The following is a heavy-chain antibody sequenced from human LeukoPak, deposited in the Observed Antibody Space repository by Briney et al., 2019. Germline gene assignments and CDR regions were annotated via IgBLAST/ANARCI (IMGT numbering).Heavy chain of an antibody. D-gene: IGHD4-17*01. CDR2: ISSNGGST. Sequence: GGFLRLSCSASGFTFSSYAMHWVRQAPGKGLEYVSAISSNGGSTYYADSVKGRFTISRDNSKNTLYLQMSSLRAEDTAVYYCVKDTHYGDYLLVNWGQGTLVIVSS. J-gene: IGHJ4*02. CDR1: GFTFSSYA. V-gene: IGHV3-64D*06. CDR3: VKDTHYGDYLLVN.